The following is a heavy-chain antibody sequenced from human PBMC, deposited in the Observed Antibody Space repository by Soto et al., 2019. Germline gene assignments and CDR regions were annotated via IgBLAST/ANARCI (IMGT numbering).Heavy chain of an antibody. CDR3: ARGIVLAGIHYFDS. D-gene: IGHD6-19*01. V-gene: IGHV4-30-2*01. Sequence: QLQLQESGSGLVKPSQTLSLTCSISGDSINSGAFSWTWIRQPPGKGLEWIGCIFHSATTYYNPSLRSRVTISADRSKSQFSLNLSSVTAADTAVYFCARGIVLAGIHYFDSWGQGMLVTVSS. CDR1: GDSINSGAFS. J-gene: IGHJ4*02. CDR2: IFHSATT.